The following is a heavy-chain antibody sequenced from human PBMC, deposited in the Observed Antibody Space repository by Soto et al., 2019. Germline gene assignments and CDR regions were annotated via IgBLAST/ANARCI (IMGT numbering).Heavy chain of an antibody. CDR3: ARRQSIMIRGANGFDI. CDR2: IYWDGEK. CDR1: GFSLITTGAG. Sequence: QITLKESGPTLVPPTQTLTLTCSFSGFSLITTGAGVGWIRQPPGKAPEWLALIYWDGEKRYSPALKSRLTITKDSSKNQVVLTMTNMDPVDTATYYCARRQSIMIRGANGFDIWGQGTFLSVSS. J-gene: IGHJ3*02. V-gene: IGHV2-5*02. D-gene: IGHD3-10*01.